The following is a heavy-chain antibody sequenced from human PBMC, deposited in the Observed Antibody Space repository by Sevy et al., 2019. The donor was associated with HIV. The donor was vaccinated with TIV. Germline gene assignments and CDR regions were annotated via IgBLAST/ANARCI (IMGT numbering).Heavy chain of an antibody. CDR3: VRSRLLGYTAMIPDY. Sequence: GGSPRLSCTTSGFTLGDYAMSWVRQAPGKGLEWVGFMRSKAFAGTTDYAASVQGRFTISTDDSKATARLQMNSLRTEDTGVYYCVRSRLLGYTAMIPDYWGQGTLVTVSS. CDR1: GFTLGDYA. J-gene: IGHJ4*02. V-gene: IGHV3-49*04. D-gene: IGHD5-18*01. CDR2: MRSKAFAGTT.